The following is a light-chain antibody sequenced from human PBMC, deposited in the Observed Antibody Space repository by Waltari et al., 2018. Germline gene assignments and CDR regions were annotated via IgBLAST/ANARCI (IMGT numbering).Light chain of an antibody. J-gene: IGKJ1*01. V-gene: IGKV3-20*01. Sequence: EIVLTQSPGTLSVSPGESVPLSCRASQSVSRTLAWYQQKPGQAPRLLIYDASTRATGIPDRFSGSGSGTDFSLTISRLEPEDFAVYYCQKYGTLPATFGQGTKVEIK. CDR2: DAS. CDR1: QSVSRT. CDR3: QKYGTLPAT.